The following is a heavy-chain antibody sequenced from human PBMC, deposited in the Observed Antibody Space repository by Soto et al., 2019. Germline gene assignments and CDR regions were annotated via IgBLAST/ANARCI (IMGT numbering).Heavy chain of an antibody. CDR2: IYWNDDK. V-gene: IGHV2-5*01. J-gene: IGHJ5*02. CDR3: ARRPTRQQLETNWFDP. CDR1: GFSLSTSGVG. D-gene: IGHD6-13*01. Sequence: QITLKESGPTLVKPTQTLTLTCTFSGFSLSTSGVGVGWIRQPPGKALEWLALIYWNDDKRYSPSLKSRLTITKDTSKNQVVLTMTNMDPVDTATYYCARRPTRQQLETNWFDPWGQGTLVTVSS.